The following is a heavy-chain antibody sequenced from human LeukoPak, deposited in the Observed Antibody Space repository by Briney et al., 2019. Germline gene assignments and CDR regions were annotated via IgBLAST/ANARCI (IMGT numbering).Heavy chain of an antibody. CDR3: ARESYYYGSGSYTH. CDR2: INHSGST. D-gene: IGHD3-10*01. CDR1: GGSFSGYY. Sequence: SETLSLTCAVYGGSFSGYYWSWIRQPPGKGLEWIGEINHSGSTNYNPSLKSRVTISVDTSKNQFSLKLSSVTAADTAVYYRARESYYYGSGSYTHWGQGTLVTVSS. J-gene: IGHJ4*02. V-gene: IGHV4-34*01.